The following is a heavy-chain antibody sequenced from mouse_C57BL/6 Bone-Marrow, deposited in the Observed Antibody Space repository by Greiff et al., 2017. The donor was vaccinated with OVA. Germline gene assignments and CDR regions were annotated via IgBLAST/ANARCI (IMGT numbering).Heavy chain of an antibody. CDR3: ARKGGSSDEEAMDY. V-gene: IGHV2-9-1*01. J-gene: IGHJ4*01. CDR2: IWPGGGT. CDR1: GFSLTSYA. Sequence: VKVVESGPGLVAPSQSLSITCPVSGFSLTSYAISWVRQPPGKGLEWLGVIWPGGGTNYNSALKSRMSISKDNSKSQVFLKMNSLQTDDTARYYCARKGGSSDEEAMDYWGQGTSVTVSS. D-gene: IGHD1-1*01.